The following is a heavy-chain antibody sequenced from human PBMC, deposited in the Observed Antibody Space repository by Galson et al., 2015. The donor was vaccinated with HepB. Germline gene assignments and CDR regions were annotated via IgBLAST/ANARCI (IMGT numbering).Heavy chain of an antibody. CDR3: AKDRDTLGLLDLGH. CDR1: GLTFSVYG. D-gene: IGHD3-3*01. V-gene: IGHV3-30*18. CDR2: ISFAGNKK. Sequence: SLRLSCAASGLTFSVYGMHWVRQAPGKGLEWVAVISFAGNKKYYADSVKGRFSISRDNSKNTLYLQMNSLRPEDTAIYYCAKDRDTLGLLDLGHWGQGTLVTVSS. J-gene: IGHJ5*02.